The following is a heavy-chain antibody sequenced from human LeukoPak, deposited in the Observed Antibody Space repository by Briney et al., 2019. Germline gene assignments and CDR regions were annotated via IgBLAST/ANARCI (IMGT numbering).Heavy chain of an antibody. CDR3: ARETSLAGFASGLGFNY. D-gene: IGHD6-19*01. CDR2: IYGSGNT. Sequence: PSETLSLTCTVSGGFISGWYWSWIRQPPGKGLEWIGYIYGSGNTNYNPSLKSRVTMSIDTSKNQFSLKLTSVTAADTATYYCARETSLAGFASGLGFNYWGQGILVTVSS. J-gene: IGHJ4*02. V-gene: IGHV4-59*01. CDR1: GGFISGWY.